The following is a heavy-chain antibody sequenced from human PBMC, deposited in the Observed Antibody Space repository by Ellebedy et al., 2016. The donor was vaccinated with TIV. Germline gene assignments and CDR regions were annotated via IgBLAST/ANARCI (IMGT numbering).Heavy chain of an antibody. CDR3: AADYGDYIVED. CDR2: INTGNGNT. D-gene: IGHD4-17*01. J-gene: IGHJ4*02. CDR1: GYTFTTYA. Sequence: ASVKVSCKASGYTFTTYAMHWVRLAPGQRLEWMGWINTGNGNTKYSQKFQVRVTITADRSTNTDYMELSSLRSEDTAMYYCAADYGDYIVEDWGQGTLITVSS. V-gene: IGHV1-3*04.